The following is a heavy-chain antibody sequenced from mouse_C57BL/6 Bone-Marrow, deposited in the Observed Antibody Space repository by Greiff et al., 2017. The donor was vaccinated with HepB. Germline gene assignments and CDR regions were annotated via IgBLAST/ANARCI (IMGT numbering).Heavy chain of an antibody. D-gene: IGHD3-2*02. Sequence: VQLQQPGAELVKPGASVKLSCKASGYTFTSYWMQWVKQRPVQGLEWIGEIDPSDSYINSIQKFKGKATLTVDTSSSTAYMQLSILTSEDSAVYYCARPKRQLRLRYAMDFWGQGTSVTVSS. V-gene: IGHV1-50*01. CDR3: ARPKRQLRLRYAMDF. CDR1: GYTFTSYW. CDR2: IDPSDSYI. J-gene: IGHJ4*01.